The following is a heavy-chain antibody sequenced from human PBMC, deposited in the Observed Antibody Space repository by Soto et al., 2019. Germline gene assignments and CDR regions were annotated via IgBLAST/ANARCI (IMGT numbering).Heavy chain of an antibody. Sequence: GGSLRLSCAASGFIFENFGMSWVRQAPGKGLEWISSISGSGFKKYYADSVKGRFTISRDNSKSTVYLELNNLSAEDTVVYHCAKNQGVELVPLATVDWFDPWGQGSVVTVSS. CDR1: GFIFENFG. V-gene: IGHV3-23*01. CDR2: ISGSGFKK. CDR3: AKNQGVELVPLATVDWFDP. D-gene: IGHD1-26*01. J-gene: IGHJ5*02.